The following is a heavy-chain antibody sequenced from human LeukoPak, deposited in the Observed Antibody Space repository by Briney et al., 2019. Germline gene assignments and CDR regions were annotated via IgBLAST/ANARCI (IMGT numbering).Heavy chain of an antibody. CDR1: GESFSGYY. D-gene: IGHD3-3*01. Sequence: SETLSLTCAFYGESFSGYYWSWIPQPPGKGLEWSGEINHSGSTNYNPALTRRVTISVEQTKNQIPLKLDSVTAADTAVYYCARGPRTDYAFWSGYYTGIDYWGQGTLVTVSS. CDR2: INHSGST. J-gene: IGHJ4*02. V-gene: IGHV4-34*01. CDR3: ARGPRTDYAFWSGYYTGIDY.